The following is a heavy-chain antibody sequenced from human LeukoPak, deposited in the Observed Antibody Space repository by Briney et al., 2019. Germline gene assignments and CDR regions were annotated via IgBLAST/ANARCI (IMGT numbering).Heavy chain of an antibody. CDR3: ARHDSSGPYNAFDV. Sequence: SQTLSLTCAISGDSVSSNSAAWNWIRQSPSRGLEWLGRTYYRSEWYNDYAVSVKSRITINPDTSKNQFSLKLSSVTAADTAEYYCARHDSSGPYNAFDVWGQGTMVTVSS. V-gene: IGHV6-1*01. CDR2: TYYRSEWYN. CDR1: GDSVSSNSAA. J-gene: IGHJ3*01. D-gene: IGHD3-22*01.